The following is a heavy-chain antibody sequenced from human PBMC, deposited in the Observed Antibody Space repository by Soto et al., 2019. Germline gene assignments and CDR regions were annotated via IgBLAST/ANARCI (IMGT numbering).Heavy chain of an antibody. D-gene: IGHD6-19*01. Sequence: SETLSLICAVYGGSFSGYYWSWIRQSPGKGLEWIGEVNPTGSTKYNPSLKSRVTISVDTSKNQFSLNLNSVTAADTALYYCARSREQWLVDAFDIWGQGTMVTVSS. CDR3: ARSREQWLVDAFDI. J-gene: IGHJ3*02. CDR2: VNPTGST. CDR1: GGSFSGYY. V-gene: IGHV4-34*01.